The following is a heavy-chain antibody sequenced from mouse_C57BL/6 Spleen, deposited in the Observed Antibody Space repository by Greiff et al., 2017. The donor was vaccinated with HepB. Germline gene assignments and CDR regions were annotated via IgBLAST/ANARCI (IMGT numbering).Heavy chain of an antibody. CDR3: ARGTTVVGPFAY. V-gene: IGHV1-52*01. J-gene: IGHJ3*01. D-gene: IGHD1-1*01. CDR1: GYTFTSYW. CDR2: IDPSDSET. Sequence: QVQLQQPGAELVRPGSSVKLSCKASGYTFTSYWMHWVKQRPIQGLEWIGNIDPSDSETHYNQKFKDKATLTVDKSSSTAYMQLSSLTSEDSAVYYCARGTTVVGPFAYWGQGTLVTVSA.